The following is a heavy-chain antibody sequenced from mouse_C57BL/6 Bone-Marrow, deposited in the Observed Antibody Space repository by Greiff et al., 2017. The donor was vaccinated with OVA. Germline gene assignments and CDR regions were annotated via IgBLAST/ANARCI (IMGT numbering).Heavy chain of an antibody. CDR1: GYTFTDYN. Sequence: EVQLQQSGPELVKPGASVKMSCKASGYTFTDYNMHWVKQSPGKSLEWIGYINPNNGGTSYNQKFKGKGTLTVNKSSSTTYMELRSLTSEDSAVYYCARRAYYDYDGTFDYWGQGTTLTVSS. V-gene: IGHV1-22*01. D-gene: IGHD2-4*01. CDR2: INPNNGGT. J-gene: IGHJ2*01. CDR3: ARRAYYDYDGTFDY.